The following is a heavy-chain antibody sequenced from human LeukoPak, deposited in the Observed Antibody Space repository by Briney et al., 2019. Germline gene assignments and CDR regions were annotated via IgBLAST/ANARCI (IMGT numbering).Heavy chain of an antibody. V-gene: IGHV3-74*01. Sequence: GGSLRLSCAASGFTFSIYWVHWVRQALEKGLVWVSSINSDGSSTSYADSVKGRFTISRDNAKNTLYLQMNTLRAEDTAVYYCARTSSSAWNREVDYWGQGTLVTVSS. D-gene: IGHD3-22*01. CDR2: INSDGSST. J-gene: IGHJ4*02. CDR1: GFTFSIYW. CDR3: ARTSSSAWNREVDY.